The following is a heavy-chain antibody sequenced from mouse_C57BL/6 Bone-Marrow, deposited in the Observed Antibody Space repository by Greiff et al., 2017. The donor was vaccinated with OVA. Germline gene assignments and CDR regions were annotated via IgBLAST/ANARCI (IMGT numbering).Heavy chain of an antibody. V-gene: IGHV1-59*01. D-gene: IGHD3-2*02. Sequence: QVQLQQPGAELVRPGTSVKLSCKASGYTFTSYWMHWVKQRPGQGLEWIGVIDPSDSYTNYNQKFKGKATLTVDTSSSTAYMQLSSLTSEDSAVYYCARAAQAFAWFAYWGQGTLVTVSA. CDR3: ARAAQAFAWFAY. CDR2: IDPSDSYT. J-gene: IGHJ3*01. CDR1: GYTFTSYW.